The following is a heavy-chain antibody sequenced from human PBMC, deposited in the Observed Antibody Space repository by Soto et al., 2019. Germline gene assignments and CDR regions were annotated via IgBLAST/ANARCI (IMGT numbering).Heavy chain of an antibody. V-gene: IGHV4-34*01. J-gene: IGHJ4*02. Sequence: QVQLQQWGAGLLKPSETLSLTCAVYGGSFSGYYWSWIRQPPGKGLEWIGEINHSGSTNYNPSLNSRVTISVDTSKNQCSLQLSSVTAADTAVYYCARGRHYYGSGSYYFDYWGQGTLVTVSS. D-gene: IGHD3-10*01. CDR3: ARGRHYYGSGSYYFDY. CDR1: GGSFSGYY. CDR2: INHSGST.